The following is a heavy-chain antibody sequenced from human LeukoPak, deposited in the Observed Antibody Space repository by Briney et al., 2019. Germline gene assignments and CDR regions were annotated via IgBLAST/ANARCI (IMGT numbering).Heavy chain of an antibody. V-gene: IGHV3-23*01. D-gene: IGHD3-22*01. CDR1: GFTVSDYS. CDR2: ISGSGSYT. Sequence: GGSLRLSCAASGFTVSDYSMAWVRQAPGKGLEWVSAISGSGSYTDYADSGKGRFMISKDNSKHTLYMRMSSLRAEDTAVYYCVKRGRDSSGDLDSWGQGTLVTVSS. CDR3: VKRGRDSSGDLDS. J-gene: IGHJ4*02.